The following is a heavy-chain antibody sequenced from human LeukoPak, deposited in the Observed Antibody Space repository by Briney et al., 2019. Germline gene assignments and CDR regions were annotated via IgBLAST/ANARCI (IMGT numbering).Heavy chain of an antibody. CDR2: IYYSGST. Sequence: PSETLSLTCTASGGSISSYYWSWIRQPPGKGLEWIGYIYYSGSTNYNPSLKSRVTISVDTSKNQFSLKLSSVTAADTAVYYCARGITGTNPGYYYYMDVWGKGTTVTVSS. J-gene: IGHJ6*03. D-gene: IGHD1-20*01. V-gene: IGHV4-59*01. CDR1: GGSISSYY. CDR3: ARGITGTNPGYYYYMDV.